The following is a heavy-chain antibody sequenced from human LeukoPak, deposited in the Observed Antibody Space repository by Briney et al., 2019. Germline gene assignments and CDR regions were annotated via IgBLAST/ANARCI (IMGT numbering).Heavy chain of an antibody. CDR1: GYTLTELS. CDR2: FDPEVGET. Sequence: SVKVSCKVSGYTLTELSMHWVRQAPGKGLEWMGGFDPEVGETIYAQKFQGRVTMTEDTSTDTAYMELSSLRSEDTAVYYCATRDCSGGSCQGEWWFDPWGQGTLVTVSS. D-gene: IGHD2-15*01. J-gene: IGHJ5*02. CDR3: ATRDCSGGSCQGEWWFDP. V-gene: IGHV1-24*01.